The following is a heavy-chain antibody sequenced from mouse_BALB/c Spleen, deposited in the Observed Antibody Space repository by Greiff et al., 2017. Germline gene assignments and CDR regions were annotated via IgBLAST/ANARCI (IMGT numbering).Heavy chain of an antibody. CDR2: IYPGDGDT. CDR3: AREGYYGLDY. Sequence: VQLQQSGAELARPGASVKLSCKASGYTFTSYWMQWVKQRPGQGLEWIGAIYPGDGDTRYTQKFKGKATLTADKSSSTAYMQLSSLASEDSAVYYCAREGYYGLDYWGQGTTLTVSS. CDR1: GYTFTSYW. J-gene: IGHJ2*01. D-gene: IGHD1-2*01. V-gene: IGHV1-87*01.